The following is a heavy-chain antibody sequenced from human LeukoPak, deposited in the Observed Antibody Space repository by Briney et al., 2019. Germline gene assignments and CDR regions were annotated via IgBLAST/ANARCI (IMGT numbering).Heavy chain of an antibody. CDR3: AREDPSQDGYSDY. J-gene: IGHJ4*02. Sequence: ETLSLTCTVSGGSISSYYWSWIRQPAGKGLEWIGRIYASGSTNYNPSLKSRVTMSVDTSKNHFSLKLSSVTAADTAVYYCAREDPSQDGYSDYWGQGTLVTVSS. CDR2: IYASGST. V-gene: IGHV4-4*07. D-gene: IGHD5-24*01. CDR1: GGSISSYY.